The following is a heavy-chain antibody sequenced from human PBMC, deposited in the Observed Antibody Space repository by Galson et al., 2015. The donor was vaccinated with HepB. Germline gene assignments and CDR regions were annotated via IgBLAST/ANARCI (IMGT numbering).Heavy chain of an antibody. CDR2: IYSGGST. D-gene: IGHD6-13*01. CDR1: GFTVSSNY. J-gene: IGHJ4*02. CDR3: ARDSQQLPYFDY. Sequence: SLRLSCAASGFTVSSNYMSWVRQAPGKGLEWVSVIYSGGSTYYADSVKGRFTISRDNAKNSLYLQMNSLRAEDTAVYYCARDSQQLPYFDYWGQGTLVTVSS. V-gene: IGHV3-53*01.